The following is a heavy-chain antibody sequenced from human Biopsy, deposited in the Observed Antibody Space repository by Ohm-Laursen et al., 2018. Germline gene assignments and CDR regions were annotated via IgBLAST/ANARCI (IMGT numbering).Heavy chain of an antibody. D-gene: IGHD3-9*01. CDR3: AKVSPTILSSFDY. CDR1: GFTFSTYA. CDR2: ITSSGAST. J-gene: IGHJ4*02. Sequence: SLRLSCAASGFTFSTYAMSWVRQAPGKGLEWVSSITSSGASTDFADSVKGRFTISRDNSKNTLYLQMNSLRAEDTAVYYCAKVSPTILSSFDYWGQGTLVTVPS. V-gene: IGHV3-23*01.